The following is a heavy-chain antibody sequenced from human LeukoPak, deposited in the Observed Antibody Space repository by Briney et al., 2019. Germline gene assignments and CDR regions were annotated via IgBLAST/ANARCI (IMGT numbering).Heavy chain of an antibody. CDR1: GFTFSSYA. J-gene: IGHJ4*02. CDR2: ISGSGGST. CDR3: AKYRRPAPQYYFDY. Sequence: GGSLRLSCAASGFTFSSYAMSWVRQAPGKGLEWVSAISGSGGSTYYADSVKGRFTISRDNSKNTLYLQMNSLRAEDTAVYYCAKYRRPAPQYYFDYWGQGTLVTVSP. V-gene: IGHV3-23*01. D-gene: IGHD1-26*01.